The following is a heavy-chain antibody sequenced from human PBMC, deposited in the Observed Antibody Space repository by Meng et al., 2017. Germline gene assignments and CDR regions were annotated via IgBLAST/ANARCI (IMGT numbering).Heavy chain of an antibody. CDR3: AKEEIPNDY. CDR1: GFSFSNSA. J-gene: IGHJ4*02. CDR2: INISGDRT. V-gene: IGHV3-23*01. D-gene: IGHD2-2*02. Sequence: GGSLRLSCAVSGFSFSNSAMTWVRQAPGKGLEWVSGINISGDRTYYADSVKGRFTISRDNSKNTVYLQMNGLRAEDTAVYYCAKEEIPNDYWGQGTLVTVSS.